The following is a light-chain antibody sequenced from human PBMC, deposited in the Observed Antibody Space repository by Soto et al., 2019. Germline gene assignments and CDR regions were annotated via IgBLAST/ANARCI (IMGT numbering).Light chain of an antibody. Sequence: EIVLTQSPGTLSLSPGERPTLSCRASRSVSSDYLAWYQQKPGQAPRLLIHGASNRATGIPDRFSGSRSGPEFTLTINSLQSEDFAIYYCQPYNNWPLTFGGGTKVDIK. J-gene: IGKJ4*01. CDR3: QPYNNWPLT. CDR2: GAS. V-gene: IGKV3D-15*01. CDR1: RSVSSD.